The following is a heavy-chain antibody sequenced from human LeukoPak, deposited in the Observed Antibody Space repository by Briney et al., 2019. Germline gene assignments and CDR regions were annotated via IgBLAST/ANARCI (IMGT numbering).Heavy chain of an antibody. V-gene: IGHV1-58*01. J-gene: IGHJ4*02. CDR2: IVVGSGNT. D-gene: IGHD3-10*01. CDR1: GFTSTSSA. Sequence: GASVKVSCKASGFTSTSSAVQWVRQARGQRLEWIGWIVVGSGNTNYAQKFQERVTITRDMSTSTAYMELSSLRSEDTAVYYCAADRYGSGSPRYWGQGTLVTVSS. CDR3: AADRYGSGSPRY.